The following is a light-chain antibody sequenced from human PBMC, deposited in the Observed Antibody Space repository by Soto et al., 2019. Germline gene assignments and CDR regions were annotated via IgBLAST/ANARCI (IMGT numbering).Light chain of an antibody. J-gene: IGKJ2*01. CDR1: QSVSSSY. CDR3: QQTYSVPDT. CDR2: GAS. V-gene: IGKV3-20*01. Sequence: EIVLTQSPGTLSLSPGERATLSCRASQSVSSSYLAWYQQKPGQAPRLLIYGASSRATGIPDRFSGSGSGTDFTLTISRLEPEDFAVYYCQQTYSVPDTFGQGTKLEIQ.